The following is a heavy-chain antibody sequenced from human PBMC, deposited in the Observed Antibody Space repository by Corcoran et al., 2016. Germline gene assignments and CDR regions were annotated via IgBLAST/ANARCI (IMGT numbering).Heavy chain of an antibody. CDR2: IYPGDSDT. CDR3: ERSSSPYYDILTGYYPYNWFDP. Sequence: EVQLVQSGAEVKKPGESLKISCKGSGYSFTSYWIGWVRQLPGKGLEWMGIIYPGDSDTRYSPSFQGQVTISAVKSISTAYLQWSSLKASVTAMYYCERSSSPYYDILTGYYPYNWFDPWGQGTLVTVSS. J-gene: IGHJ5*02. CDR1: GYSFTSYW. D-gene: IGHD3-9*01. V-gene: IGHV5-51*01.